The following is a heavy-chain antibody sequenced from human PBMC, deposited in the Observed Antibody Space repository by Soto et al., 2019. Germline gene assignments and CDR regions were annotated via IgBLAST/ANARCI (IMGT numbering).Heavy chain of an antibody. CDR2: VYYTGGT. D-gene: IGHD3-10*01. V-gene: IGHV4-59*08. CDR1: GGSISSYY. J-gene: IGHJ6*02. CDR3: VRQGIGNLHGLVDV. Sequence: SETLSLTCTVSGGSISSYYGSWIRQPPGRGLEWIGYVYYTGGTNYNPSLNSRVTVSADTSTNHISLTLTSVTAADTAIYYCVRQGIGNLHGLVDVWGQGTAVTVSS.